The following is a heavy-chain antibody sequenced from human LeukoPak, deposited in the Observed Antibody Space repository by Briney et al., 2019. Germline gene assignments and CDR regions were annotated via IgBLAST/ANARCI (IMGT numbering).Heavy chain of an antibody. CDR3: ARRIQLYCGGDCYSDWFDP. J-gene: IGHJ5*02. Sequence: SETLSLTCTVSGDSITSSSYYWGWIRQPPGKGLEWIGSIYYSGSTYYTPSLKSRVIISVDTSKNQFSLKLSSVTAADTAVYYCARRIQLYCGGDCYSDWFDPWGQGTLVTVSS. V-gene: IGHV4-39*01. CDR2: IYYSGST. D-gene: IGHD2-21*02. CDR1: GDSITSSSYY.